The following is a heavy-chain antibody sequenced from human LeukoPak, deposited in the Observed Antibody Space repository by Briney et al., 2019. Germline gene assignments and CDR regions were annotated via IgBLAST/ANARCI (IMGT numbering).Heavy chain of an antibody. CDR1: GAAFSSYT. Sequence: SVKLSCNASGAAFSSYTNSWGRHAPGQGLGWMGSLIPILGVANYAQKFPGRVTITADKSTSTAYMELSSLRSEDTAVYYCAREYSSSPWAFDYWGQGTLVTVSS. CDR2: LIPILGVA. J-gene: IGHJ4*02. V-gene: IGHV1-69*04. D-gene: IGHD6-6*01. CDR3: AREYSSSPWAFDY.